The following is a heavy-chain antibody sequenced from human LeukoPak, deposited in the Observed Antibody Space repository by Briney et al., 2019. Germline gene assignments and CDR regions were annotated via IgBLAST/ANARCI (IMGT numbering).Heavy chain of an antibody. CDR2: ISAYNGNT. Sequence: VASVKVSCKASGYTFTSYGISWVRQAPGQGLEWMGWISAYNGNTNYAQKLQGRVTMTTDTSTSTAYMELRSLRSDDTAVYYCARDYGGYQNYYYMDVWGKGTTVTVSS. D-gene: IGHD5-12*01. CDR1: GYTFTSYG. CDR3: ARDYGGYQNYYYMDV. V-gene: IGHV1-18*01. J-gene: IGHJ6*03.